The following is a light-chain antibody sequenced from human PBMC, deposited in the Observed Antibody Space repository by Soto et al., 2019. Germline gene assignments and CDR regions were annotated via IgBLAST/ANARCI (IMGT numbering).Light chain of an antibody. CDR3: QQYCSSPPT. V-gene: IGKV3-20*01. J-gene: IGKJ1*01. CDR2: GAS. Sequence: EIVLTQSPGTLSLSPGERATLSCRASQSVSSNYLAWYQRKPGQAPRLLIYGASSRAIDIPNRFSGSGSGTDFTLNITRLEPEDFAVYYCQQYCSSPPTFGQGTKVEI. CDR1: QSVSSNY.